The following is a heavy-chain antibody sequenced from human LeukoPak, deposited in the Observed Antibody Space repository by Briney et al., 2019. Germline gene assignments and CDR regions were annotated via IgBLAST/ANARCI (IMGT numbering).Heavy chain of an antibody. Sequence: SETLSLTCTVSGGSISSGSYYWSWIRQPAGKGLEWIGRIYTSGSTNYNPSLKSRVTMSVDTSKNQFSLKLSSVTAADTAVYYCARDPYPTYYYGSGSYYDWGQGTLVTVSS. CDR2: IYTSGST. J-gene: IGHJ4*02. CDR1: GGSISSGSYY. CDR3: ARDPYPTYYYGSGSYYD. D-gene: IGHD3-10*01. V-gene: IGHV4-61*02.